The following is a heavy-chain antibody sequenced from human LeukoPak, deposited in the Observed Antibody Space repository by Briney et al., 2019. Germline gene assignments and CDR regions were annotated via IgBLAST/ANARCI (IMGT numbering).Heavy chain of an antibody. Sequence: SVKVSCKASGGTFSSYAISWVRQAPGQGLEWMGGIIPIFGTANYAQKFQGRVTITTDESTSTAYMELSSLRSEDTAVYYCARGPVRYRSGGSCYDYFDYWGQGTLVTVSS. CDR2: IIPIFGTA. CDR1: GGTFSSYA. J-gene: IGHJ4*02. D-gene: IGHD2-15*01. V-gene: IGHV1-69*05. CDR3: ARGPVRYRSGGSCYDYFDY.